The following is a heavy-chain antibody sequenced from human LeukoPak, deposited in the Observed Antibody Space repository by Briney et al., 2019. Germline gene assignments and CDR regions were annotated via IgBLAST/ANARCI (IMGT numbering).Heavy chain of an antibody. V-gene: IGHV3-48*01. D-gene: IGHD6-19*01. J-gene: IGHJ4*02. CDR2: ISSSSSTI. CDR3: ARDRPDSSGWKFDY. CDR1: GFTFGSYS. Sequence: GGSLRLSCAASGFTFGSYSMNWVRQAPGKGLEWVSYISSSSSTIYYADSVKGRFTISRDNAKNSLYLQMNSLRAEDTAVYYCARDRPDSSGWKFDYWGQGTLVTVSS.